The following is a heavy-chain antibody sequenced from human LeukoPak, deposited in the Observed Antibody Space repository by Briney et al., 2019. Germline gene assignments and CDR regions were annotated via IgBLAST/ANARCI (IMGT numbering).Heavy chain of an antibody. CDR3: ARDLVGGSYY. D-gene: IGHD1-26*01. CDR2: IKQDGSEK. CDR1: GFTFSSYW. V-gene: IGHV3-7*01. Sequence: GGSLRLSCVASGFTFSSYWMSWLRQAPGKGLEWVANIKQDGSEKYYMDSVKGRFTISRDNAKNSLFLQMNSLRAEDTAVYYCARDLVGGSYYGGQGTMVTVSA. J-gene: IGHJ4*02.